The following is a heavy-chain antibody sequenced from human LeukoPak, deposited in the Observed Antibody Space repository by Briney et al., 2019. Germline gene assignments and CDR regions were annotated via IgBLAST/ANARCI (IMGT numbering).Heavy chain of an antibody. V-gene: IGHV1-2*02. J-gene: IGHJ4*02. CDR3: ARDYDILTSLRVPHY. CDR1: GYTFTGYY. CDR2: INPNSGGT. D-gene: IGHD3-9*01. Sequence: ASVKVSCKASGYTFTGYYMHWVRQAPGQGLEWMGWINPNSGGTNYAQKFQGRVTMTRDTSISTAYMELSRLRSDDTAVYYCARDYDILTSLRVPHYWGQGSLVTVSS.